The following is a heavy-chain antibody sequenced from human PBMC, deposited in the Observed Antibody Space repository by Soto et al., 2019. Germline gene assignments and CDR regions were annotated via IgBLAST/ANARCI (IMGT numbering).Heavy chain of an antibody. D-gene: IGHD2-15*01. J-gene: IGHJ3*01. CDR2: ISSSGSNI. V-gene: IGHV3-11*01. CDR3: ARHVYCSGGCCYSHAFDL. CDR1: GFTFSAYY. Sequence: QVQLVESGGGLVKPGGSLRLSCAASGFTFSAYYMSWIRQAPGKGLEWVSYISSSGSNIYYADSVKGRFTISRDNAKNSLFLQMNSPRAEDPAVYFCARHVYCSGGCCYSHAFDLLGQGTMVTVSS.